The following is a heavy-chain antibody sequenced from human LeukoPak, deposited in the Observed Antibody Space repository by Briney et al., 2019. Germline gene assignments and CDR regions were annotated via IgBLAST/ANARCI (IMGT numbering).Heavy chain of an antibody. CDR3: ADADNNGWYYFDY. D-gene: IGHD6-19*01. Sequence: GGSLRLSCAVSGFTFSSYAMTWVRQAPGKGLEWVSAISGTGANTYYADSVKGRFTTSRDNPRSTLYLQMNSLSNEDTAVYYCADADNNGWYYFDYWGQGTLVTVSS. CDR1: GFTFSSYA. J-gene: IGHJ4*02. V-gene: IGHV3-23*01. CDR2: ISGTGANT.